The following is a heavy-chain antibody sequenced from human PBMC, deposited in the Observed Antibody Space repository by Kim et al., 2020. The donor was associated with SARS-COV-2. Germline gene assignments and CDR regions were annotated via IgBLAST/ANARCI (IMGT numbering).Heavy chain of an antibody. J-gene: IGHJ3*02. V-gene: IGHV3-9*01. CDR3: AKLGSSWPPDYYDSSGYSSAFDI. Sequence: GGSLRLSCAASGFTFDDYAMHWVRQAPGKGLEWVSGISWNSGSIGYADSVKGRFTISRDNAKNSLYLQMNSLRAEDTALYYCAKLGSSWPPDYYDSSGYSSAFDIWGQGTMVTVSS. CDR2: ISWNSGSI. D-gene: IGHD3-22*01. CDR1: GFTFDDYA.